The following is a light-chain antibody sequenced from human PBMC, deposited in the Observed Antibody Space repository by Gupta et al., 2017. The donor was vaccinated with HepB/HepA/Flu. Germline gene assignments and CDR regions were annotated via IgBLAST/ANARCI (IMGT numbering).Light chain of an antibody. V-gene: IGLV3-19*01. J-gene: IGLJ2*01. CDR1: SLRSYY. CDR2: GKH. CDR3: NSRDSSGNHVV. Sequence: SAELTQDPAVSVALGQKVRITCQGDSLRSYYASWYQQKPGQAPVLVIYGKHNRPSGIPDRFTGSSSGNTASLTITGAQAEDEADYYCNSRDSSGNHVVFGGGTKLTVL.